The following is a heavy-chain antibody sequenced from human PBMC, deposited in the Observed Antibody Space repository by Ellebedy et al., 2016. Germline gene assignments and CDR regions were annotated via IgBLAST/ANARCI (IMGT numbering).Heavy chain of an antibody. CDR3: ARDLSSGSYYSDYYYGMDV. V-gene: IGHV3-48*02. CDR1: GSTFSSYS. CDR2: ISSSSSTI. D-gene: IGHD1-26*01. Sequence: GGSLRLSCAASGSTFSSYSMNWVRQAPGKGLEWVSYISSSSSTIYYADSVKGRFTISRDNAKNSLYLQMNSLRDEDTAVYYCARDLSSGSYYSDYYYGMDVWGQGTTVTVSS. J-gene: IGHJ6*02.